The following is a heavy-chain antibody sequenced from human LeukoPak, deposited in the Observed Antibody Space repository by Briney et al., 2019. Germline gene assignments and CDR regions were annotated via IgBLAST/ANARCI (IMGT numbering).Heavy chain of an antibody. CDR1: GGSISSGSYY. J-gene: IGHJ6*03. Sequence: SQTLSLTCTVSGGSISSGSYYWSWIRQPAGKGLEWIGRIYTSGSTNYNPSLKSRVTISVDTSKNQFSLKLSSVTAADTAVYYCARERHYYCYYYMDVWGKGTTVTISS. CDR2: IYTSGST. V-gene: IGHV4-61*02. CDR3: ARERHYYCYYYMDV.